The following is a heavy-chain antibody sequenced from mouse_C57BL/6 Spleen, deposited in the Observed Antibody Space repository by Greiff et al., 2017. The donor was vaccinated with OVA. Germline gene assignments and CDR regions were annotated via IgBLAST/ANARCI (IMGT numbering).Heavy chain of an antibody. V-gene: IGHV5-4*01. CDR1: GFTFSSYA. D-gene: IGHD2-1*01. CDR3: ARDNYGNSFDY. CDR2: ISDGGSYT. Sequence: EVQVVESGGGLVKPGGSLKLSCAASGFTFSSYAMSWVRQTPEKRLEWVATISDGGSYTYYPDNVKGRFTISRDNAKNNLYLQMSHLKSEDTAMYYCARDNYGNSFDYWGQGTTLTVSS. J-gene: IGHJ2*01.